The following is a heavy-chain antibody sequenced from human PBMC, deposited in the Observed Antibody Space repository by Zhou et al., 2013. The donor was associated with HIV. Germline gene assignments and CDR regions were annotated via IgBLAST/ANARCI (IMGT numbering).Heavy chain of an antibody. J-gene: IGHJ3*02. D-gene: IGHD1-26*01. V-gene: IGHV1-3*01. CDR3: ARGAIVGATIDI. Sequence: QVQLVQSGAEVKKPGASVKVSCKASGYTFTSYAMHWVRQAPGQRLEWMGWINAGNGNTKYSQKFQGRVTITRDTSASTAYMELSSLRSEDTAVYYCARGAIVGATIDIWGQGTMVTVSS. CDR1: GYTFTSYA. CDR2: INAGNGNT.